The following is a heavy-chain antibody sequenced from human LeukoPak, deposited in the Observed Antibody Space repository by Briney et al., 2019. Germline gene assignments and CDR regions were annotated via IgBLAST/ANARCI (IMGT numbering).Heavy chain of an antibody. CDR2: IYYTGST. Sequence: GSLRLSCTVSGFTVSSNSMSWVRQPPGKGLEWIGYIYYTGSTNYNPSLKSRVTISVDTSKNQFSLKLSSVTAADTAVYYCARDRGDGYDYFWDYWGQGTLVTVSS. CDR1: GFTVSSNS. D-gene: IGHD5-12*01. J-gene: IGHJ4*02. V-gene: IGHV4-59*02. CDR3: ARDRGDGYDYFWDY.